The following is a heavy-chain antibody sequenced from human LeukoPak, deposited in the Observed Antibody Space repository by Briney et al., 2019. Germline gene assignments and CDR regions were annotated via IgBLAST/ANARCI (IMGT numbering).Heavy chain of an antibody. D-gene: IGHD3-10*01. V-gene: IGHV3-30*03. J-gene: IGHJ4*02. CDR1: GFIFSSYG. Sequence: PGRSLRLSCAASGFIFSSYGMHWVRQAPGKGLEWVAVISYDGSNKHYADSVKGRFTISRDSSKNTLYLQMNSLRAEDTAVYYCALVVYYYGSGSYSPFDYWGQGTLVTVS. CDR2: ISYDGSNK. CDR3: ALVVYYYGSGSYSPFDY.